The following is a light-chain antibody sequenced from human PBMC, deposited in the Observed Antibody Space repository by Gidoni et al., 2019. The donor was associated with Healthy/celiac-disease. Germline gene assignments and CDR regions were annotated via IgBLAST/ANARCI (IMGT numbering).Light chain of an antibody. CDR2: QDS. J-gene: IGLJ2*01. CDR1: TLGDKY. V-gene: IGLV3-1*01. Sequence: SYELTQPPSVSVSPGQTASITCSGDTLGDKYACWYQQKPGQSPVLVIYQDSKRPSGIPERFSGSNSGNTATLTISGTQAMDEAEYYWQAWDSSTAVFGGGTKLTVL. CDR3: QAWDSSTAV.